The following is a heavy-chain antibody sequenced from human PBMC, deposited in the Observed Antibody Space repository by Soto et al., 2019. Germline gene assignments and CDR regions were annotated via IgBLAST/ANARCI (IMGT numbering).Heavy chain of an antibody. CDR2: ISAYNGNT. V-gene: IGHV1-18*01. CDR1: GYTFTSYG. Sequence: ASVKVSCKASGYTFTSYGISWVRQAPGQGLDWMGWISAYNGNTNYAQKLQGRVTMTTDTSTSTAYMELRSLRSDDTAVYYCARIVSLWYYYGSGSYPLDYWGQGTLVTVSS. J-gene: IGHJ4*02. CDR3: ARIVSLWYYYGSGSYPLDY. D-gene: IGHD3-10*01.